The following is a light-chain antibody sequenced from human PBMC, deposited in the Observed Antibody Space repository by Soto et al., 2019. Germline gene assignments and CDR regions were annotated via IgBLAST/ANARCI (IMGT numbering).Light chain of an antibody. Sequence: DIQMTQSPSTLSASVGDRVTITCRASQNINRWLAWYQQKPGKAPELLIYGASSLERGVPSRFSGSASGTEFPLTIRSLQPDDFSTYYCQPYYGHFGQGTKLEIK. V-gene: IGKV1-5*01. CDR1: QNINRW. CDR2: GAS. CDR3: QPYYGH. J-gene: IGKJ2*01.